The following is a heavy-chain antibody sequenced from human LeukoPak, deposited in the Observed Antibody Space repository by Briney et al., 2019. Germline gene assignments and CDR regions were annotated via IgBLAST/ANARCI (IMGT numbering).Heavy chain of an antibody. D-gene: IGHD4-17*01. CDR3: ARDRVTTHSYYYGMDV. V-gene: IGHV1-18*01. CDR1: GYTFTSYG. Sequence: GASVKVSCKASGYTFTSYGISWVRQAPGQGLEWMGWISAYNGNTNYAQKLQGRVTMTTDTSTSTAYMELRSLRSDDTAVYYCARDRVTTHSYYYGMDVWGQGTTVTVS. CDR2: ISAYNGNT. J-gene: IGHJ6*02.